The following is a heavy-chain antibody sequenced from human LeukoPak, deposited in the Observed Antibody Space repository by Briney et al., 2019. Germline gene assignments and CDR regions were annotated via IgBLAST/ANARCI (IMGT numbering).Heavy chain of an antibody. Sequence: PGGSLRLSCAASGFTVSSNYMSWVRQAPGKGLEWVSVIYSGGSTYYADSVKGRFTISRDNSKNTLYPQMNSLRAEDTAVYYCARDGGMVATRDPRWGQGTLVTVSS. D-gene: IGHD5-12*01. V-gene: IGHV3-66*01. CDR3: ARDGGMVATRDPR. CDR2: IYSGGST. J-gene: IGHJ4*02. CDR1: GFTVSSNY.